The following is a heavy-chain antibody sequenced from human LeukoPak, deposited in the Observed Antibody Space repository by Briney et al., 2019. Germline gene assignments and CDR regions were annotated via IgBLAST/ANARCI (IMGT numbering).Heavy chain of an antibody. D-gene: IGHD3-10*01. Sequence: GGSLRLSCAASGFTFSSYAMGWVRQAPGKGLEWVSAISGSGGSTYYADSVKGRFTISRDNSKNTLYLQMNSLRAEDTAVYYCAKDSYYGSGSYYPPTSGHFDYWGQGTLVTVSS. V-gene: IGHV3-23*01. CDR2: ISGSGGST. J-gene: IGHJ4*02. CDR3: AKDSYYGSGSYYPPTSGHFDY. CDR1: GFTFSSYA.